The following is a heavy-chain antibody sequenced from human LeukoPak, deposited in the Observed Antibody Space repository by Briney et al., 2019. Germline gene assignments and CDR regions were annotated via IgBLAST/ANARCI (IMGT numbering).Heavy chain of an antibody. Sequence: GGSLRLSCAASGFTFSSYEMNWVRQAPGKGLEWVSYISSSGGTIYYADSVRGRFTISRDNAKNSLYLQMNSLRAEDTAVYYCARGGDDILTGYPLGDYWGQGTLVTVSS. CDR2: ISSSGGTI. V-gene: IGHV3-48*03. D-gene: IGHD3-9*01. CDR3: ARGGDDILTGYPLGDY. CDR1: GFTFSSYE. J-gene: IGHJ4*02.